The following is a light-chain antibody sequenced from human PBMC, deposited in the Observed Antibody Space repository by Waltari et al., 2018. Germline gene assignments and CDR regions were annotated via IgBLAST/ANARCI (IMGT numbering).Light chain of an antibody. CDR2: EVD. V-gene: IGLV2-8*01. J-gene: IGLJ2*01. Sequence: QSALTQPPSASGSPGQTVIISCTGTRSDIGAYTYVPWYQQIPGRAPALIIYEVDRRPPGVPDRFSGSKSGNTASLTVSGLQTEDEGDYYCSSYAGSNKLIFGGVTKLTVL. CDR1: RSDIGAYTY. CDR3: SSYAGSNKLI.